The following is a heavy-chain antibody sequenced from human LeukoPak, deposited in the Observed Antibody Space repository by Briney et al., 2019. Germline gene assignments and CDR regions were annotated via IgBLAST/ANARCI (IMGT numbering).Heavy chain of an antibody. CDR1: GGTFISYA. D-gene: IGHD1-26*01. Sequence: ASVKVSCKASGGTFISYAISWVRQAPGQGLEWMGRIIPIFGTANYAQKFHGRVTITTDESTSTAYMELSSLRSEDTAVYYCARETWGSYRGGAFDIWGRGTMVTVSS. CDR3: ARETWGSYRGGAFDI. CDR2: IIPIFGTA. J-gene: IGHJ3*02. V-gene: IGHV1-69*05.